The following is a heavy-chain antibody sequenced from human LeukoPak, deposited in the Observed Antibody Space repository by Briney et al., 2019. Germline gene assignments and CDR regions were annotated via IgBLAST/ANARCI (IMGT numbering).Heavy chain of an antibody. CDR1: GGSISSSNW. Sequence: PSETLSLTCAVSGGSISSSNWWSWVRQPPGKGLEWIGEINHSGSTNYNPSLKSRVTISVDTSKNQFSLKLSSVTAADTAVYYCARGETIRGFDPWGQGTLVTVSS. CDR2: INHSGST. D-gene: IGHD1-26*01. CDR3: ARGETIRGFDP. V-gene: IGHV4-4*02. J-gene: IGHJ5*02.